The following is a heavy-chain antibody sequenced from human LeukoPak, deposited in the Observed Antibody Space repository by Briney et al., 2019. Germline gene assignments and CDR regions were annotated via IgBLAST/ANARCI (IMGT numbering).Heavy chain of an antibody. Sequence: GGSLRLSCAASAFSFSAYGMHWVRQAPGKGLEWVAVISIDGRIQYYADSVKGRFTISRDNSKNTLSLQMNNLGPEDMGIYYCAKETGDGSIPYYFHSWGQGTLVIVSS. CDR2: ISIDGRIQ. CDR3: AKETGDGSIPYYFHS. D-gene: IGHD5-24*01. V-gene: IGHV3-30*18. J-gene: IGHJ4*02. CDR1: AFSFSAYG.